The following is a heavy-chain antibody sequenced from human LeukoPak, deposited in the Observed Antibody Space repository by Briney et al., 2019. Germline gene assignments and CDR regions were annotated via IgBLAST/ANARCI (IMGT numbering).Heavy chain of an antibody. J-gene: IGHJ4*02. CDR3: ARDRGYSGYDLADYYFDY. D-gene: IGHD5-12*01. CDR1: GGSISSYY. CDR2: IYYSGST. Sequence: NPSETLSLTCTVSGGSISSYYWSWIRQPPGKGLEWIGYIYYSGSTNYNPSLKSRVTMSVDTSKNQFSLKLSSVTAADTAVYYCARDRGYSGYDLADYYFDYWGQGTLVTVSS. V-gene: IGHV4-59*12.